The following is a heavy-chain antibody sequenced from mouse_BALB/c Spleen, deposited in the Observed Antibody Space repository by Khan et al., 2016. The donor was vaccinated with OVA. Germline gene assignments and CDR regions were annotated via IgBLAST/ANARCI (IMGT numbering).Heavy chain of an antibody. J-gene: IGHJ4*01. V-gene: IGHV2-6-5*01. CDR3: ARSTHCYSMDY. Sequence: VQLQESGPGLVAPSQSLSITCTVSGFSFTDYSVSCIRQPPAKGLLWLGGILVSGSKYYNSVLQPRLSISNDNSKSHVFLLLYSLQTDETAMSFCARSTHCYSMDYWGQGTSVTVSS. CDR1: GFSFTDYS. CDR2: ILVSGSK.